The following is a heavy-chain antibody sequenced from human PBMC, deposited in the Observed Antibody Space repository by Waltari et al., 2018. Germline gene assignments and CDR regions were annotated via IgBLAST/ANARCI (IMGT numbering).Heavy chain of an antibody. Sequence: QVQLQESGPGLVKPSETLSLTCTVSGGSISSHYWSWIRQPPGKGLEWIGYIYYRGSTNYNPSLKSRVTISVDTSKNQFSLKLSSVTAADTAVYYCASATIAAAGVDAFDIWGQGTMVTVSS. CDR3: ASATIAAAGVDAFDI. CDR2: IYYRGST. D-gene: IGHD6-13*01. CDR1: GGSISSHY. V-gene: IGHV4-59*11. J-gene: IGHJ3*02.